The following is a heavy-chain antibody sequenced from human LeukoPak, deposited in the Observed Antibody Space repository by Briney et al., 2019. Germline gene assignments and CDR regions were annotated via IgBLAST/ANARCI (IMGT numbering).Heavy chain of an antibody. CDR1: GFTFSTYW. CDR3: ARLGDIVIVPVGTGLAAAGPFDY. Sequence: GGSLRLSCAASGFTFSTYWMSWVRQAPGKGLEWVANIKQDGSEKYYVDSVKGRFTISRDNAKNSLYLQMNSLRAEDTAVYYCARLGDIVIVPVGTGLAAAGPFDYWGQGTLVTVSS. J-gene: IGHJ4*02. V-gene: IGHV3-7*01. D-gene: IGHD2-2*01. CDR2: IKQDGSEK.